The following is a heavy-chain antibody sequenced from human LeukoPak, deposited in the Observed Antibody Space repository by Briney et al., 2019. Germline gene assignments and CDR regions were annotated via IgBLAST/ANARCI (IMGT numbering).Heavy chain of an antibody. CDR3: ARDYSGDYGGYFDY. J-gene: IGHJ4*02. CDR1: GFTFDDYA. V-gene: IGHV3-9*01. CDR2: ISWNSGSI. D-gene: IGHD4-17*01. Sequence: GGSLRLSCAASGFTFDDYAMHWVRQAPGKGLEWVSGISWNSGSIGYADSVKGRFTISRDNAKNSLYLQMNSLRAEDTAVYYCARDYSGDYGGYFDYWGQGTLVTVSS.